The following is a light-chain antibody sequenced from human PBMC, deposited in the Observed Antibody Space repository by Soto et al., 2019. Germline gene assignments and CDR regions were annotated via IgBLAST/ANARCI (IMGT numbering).Light chain of an antibody. CDR2: DVN. V-gene: IGLV2-14*01. CDR3: ASYPRPTTLV. CDR1: ISDIGGYNF. J-gene: IGLJ2*01. Sequence: QSALTQPASVSVSPGQSITISCTGTISDIGGYNFISWYQHHPGKAPKLVIYDVNNRPSGISYRFSGSKSGNTASLTISGLQAEDEADYYCASYPRPTTLVFGGGTKLTVL.